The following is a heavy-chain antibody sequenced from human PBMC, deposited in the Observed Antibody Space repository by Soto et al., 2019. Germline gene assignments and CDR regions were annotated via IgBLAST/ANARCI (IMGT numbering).Heavy chain of an antibody. CDR3: ARDRATIFGVVRFDY. Sequence: GASVKVSWKASGYTFTSYAMHWVRQAPGQRLEWMGWINAGNGNTKYSQKFQGRVTITRDTSASTAYMELSNLRSEDTAVYYCARDRATIFGVVRFDYWGQGTLVTVSS. V-gene: IGHV1-3*01. J-gene: IGHJ4*02. CDR2: INAGNGNT. CDR1: GYTFTSYA. D-gene: IGHD3-3*01.